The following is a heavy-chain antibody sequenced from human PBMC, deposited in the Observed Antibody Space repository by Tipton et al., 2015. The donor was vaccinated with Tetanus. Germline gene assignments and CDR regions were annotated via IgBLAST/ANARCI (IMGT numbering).Heavy chain of an antibody. CDR3: ARTTRRWLHPDF. CDR2: IFSTGRT. J-gene: IGHJ4*02. D-gene: IGHD5-24*01. CDR1: GDSFTGFY. Sequence: TLSLTCAVSGDSFTGFYWHWIRQPPGKGLEWIAYIFSTGRTQYNPSLKSRVTISIDTAKNQFSLHLSSVTAADTAIYYCARTTRRWLHPDFWGQGTLVTVSA. V-gene: IGHV4-59*01.